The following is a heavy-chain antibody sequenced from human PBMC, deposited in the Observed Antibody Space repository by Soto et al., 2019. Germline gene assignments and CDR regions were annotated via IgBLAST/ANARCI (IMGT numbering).Heavy chain of an antibody. V-gene: IGHV4-4*07. CDR2: IYTSGST. Sequence: QVQLQESGPGLVKPSETLSLTCTVSGGSISSYYWSWIRQPAGKGLEWIGRIYTSGSTNYNPSLKSRVTMSVDTSKTQFSLKLSSVTAADTAVYYCARGPSQQLPRGYYGMDVWGQGTTVTVSS. J-gene: IGHJ6*02. CDR3: ARGPSQQLPRGYYGMDV. CDR1: GGSISSYY. D-gene: IGHD6-13*01.